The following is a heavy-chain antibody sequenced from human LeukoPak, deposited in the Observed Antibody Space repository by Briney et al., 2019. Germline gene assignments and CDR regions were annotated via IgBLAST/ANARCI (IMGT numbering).Heavy chain of an antibody. V-gene: IGHV4-31*03. CDR1: GGSISSGGYY. Sequence: SQTLSLTCTVSGGSISSGGYYWSWIRQHPGKGLEWIGYIYYSGSTYYNPSLKSRVTISVDTSKNQFSLKLSSVTAADTAVYYCARDGSGSYCRDAFDIWGQGTMVTVSS. D-gene: IGHD3-10*01. CDR2: IYYSGST. CDR3: ARDGSGSYCRDAFDI. J-gene: IGHJ3*02.